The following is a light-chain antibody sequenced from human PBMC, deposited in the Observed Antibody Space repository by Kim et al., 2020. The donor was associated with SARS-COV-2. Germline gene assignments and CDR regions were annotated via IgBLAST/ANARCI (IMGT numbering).Light chain of an antibody. CDR2: DVS. CDR3: SSYTSSSTWV. V-gene: IGLV2-14*01. J-gene: IGLJ3*02. CDR1: SSDVGGYNY. Sequence: QSALTQPASVSGSPGQSITISCTGTSSDVGGYNYVSWYQQHPGKAPKFMIYDVSERPSGVSNRFSGSKSGNTASLTISGLQAEDEADYYCSSYTSSSTWVFGGGTQLTVL.